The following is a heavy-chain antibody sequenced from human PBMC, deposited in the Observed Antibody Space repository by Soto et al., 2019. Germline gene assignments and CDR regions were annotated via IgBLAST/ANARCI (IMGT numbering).Heavy chain of an antibody. CDR3: ARAIYEFQGMVTQYFFDY. J-gene: IGHJ4*02. CDR1: GYTFTSYD. D-gene: IGHD5-18*01. CDR2: MNPSSGNT. Sequence: QGQLVQSGAEVKKPGASVKVSCKASGYTFTSYDINWVRQATGQWLERMGWMNPSSGNTGYAQKLQGRVTMTMNTSLNTAGMELSSLRSEDTDVYYCARAIYEFQGMVTQYFFDYLCQGTLVTVSS. V-gene: IGHV1-8*01.